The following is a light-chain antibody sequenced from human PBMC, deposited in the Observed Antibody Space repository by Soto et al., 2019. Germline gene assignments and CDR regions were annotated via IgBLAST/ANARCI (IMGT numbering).Light chain of an antibody. Sequence: QSALTQPPSASGSPGQSVTISCTGTSSDVGGYNYVSWHQQHPGKAPKLMIYEVSKRPSGVPDRFSGSKSGNTASLTVSGLQAEDEADYYCSSYAGSNNVFGTGTKLTVL. V-gene: IGLV2-8*01. CDR2: EVS. CDR1: SSDVGGYNY. J-gene: IGLJ1*01. CDR3: SSYAGSNNV.